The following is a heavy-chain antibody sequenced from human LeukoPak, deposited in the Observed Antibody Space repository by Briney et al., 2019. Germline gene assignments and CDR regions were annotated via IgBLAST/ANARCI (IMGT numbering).Heavy chain of an antibody. CDR2: IGGSGGST. D-gene: IGHD5-12*01. Sequence: GGSLRLSCAASGFTFSSYAMSWVRQAPGKGLEWVSAIGGSGGSTYYADSVKGRFTISRDNSKNSLYLQMNSLRPEDTALYYCHSGAWDDAFDIWGQGTMVTVSS. CDR3: HSGAWDDAFDI. V-gene: IGHV3-23*01. J-gene: IGHJ3*02. CDR1: GFTFSSYA.